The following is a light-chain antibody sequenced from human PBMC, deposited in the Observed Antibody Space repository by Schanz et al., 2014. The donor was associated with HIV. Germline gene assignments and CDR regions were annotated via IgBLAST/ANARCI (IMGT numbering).Light chain of an antibody. J-gene: IGLJ3*02. CDR1: SGTIENNF. V-gene: IGLV6-57*03. Sequence: NFMLTQPHSVSESPGKTVTISCTRSSGTIENNFVQWYRQRPGSAPTVVIYENDQRPFGVPGRFSASLDSASNSASLTISELKTEDEGDYYCQSYDSNNPAVFGGGTQLTVL. CDR2: END. CDR3: QSYDSNNPAV.